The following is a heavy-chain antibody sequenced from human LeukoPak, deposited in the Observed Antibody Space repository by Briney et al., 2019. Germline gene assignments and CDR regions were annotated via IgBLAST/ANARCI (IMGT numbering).Heavy chain of an antibody. CDR3: AHARGTYYYGSGSYPFGN. V-gene: IGHV2-5*02. Sequence: KESGPTLVKPTQTLTLTCTFSEFSLSTSGVGVGWIRQPPGKALEWLALIYWDDDKRYSPSLKSRLTITKDTSKNQVVLTMTNMDPVDTATYYCAHARGTYYYGSGSYPFGNWGQGTLVTVSS. CDR1: EFSLSTSGVG. D-gene: IGHD3-10*01. CDR2: IYWDDDK. J-gene: IGHJ4*02.